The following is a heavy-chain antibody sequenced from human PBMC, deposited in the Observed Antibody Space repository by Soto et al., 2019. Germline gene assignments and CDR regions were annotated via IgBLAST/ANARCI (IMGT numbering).Heavy chain of an antibody. CDR3: ARDRALWFLDY. Sequence: EVQLVESGGGLVQPGGSLRLSCAASGFTFGNYWMHWVRQAPGKGLVWVSRVNPDGSGATYADSVKGRFTISRDNAKNTLYLQMNSLRGDDTAVYYCARDRALWFLDYWGQGTLVTVSS. V-gene: IGHV3-74*01. CDR2: VNPDGSGA. CDR1: GFTFGNYW. D-gene: IGHD3-10*01. J-gene: IGHJ4*02.